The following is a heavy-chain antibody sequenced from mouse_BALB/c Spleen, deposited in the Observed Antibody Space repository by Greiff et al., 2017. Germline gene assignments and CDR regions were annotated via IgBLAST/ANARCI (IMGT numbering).Heavy chain of an antibody. CDR1: GYTFTSYW. CDR3: ARCYYGSSYPYYAMDY. J-gene: IGHJ4*01. V-gene: IGHV1-87*01. CDR2: IYPGDGDT. D-gene: IGHD1-1*01. Sequence: QVQLKQSGAELARPGASVKLSCKASGYTFTSYWMQWVKQRPGQGLEWIGAIYPGDGDTRYTQKFKGKATLTADKSSSTAYMQLSSLASEDSAVYYCARCYYGSSYPYYAMDYWGQGTSVTVSS.